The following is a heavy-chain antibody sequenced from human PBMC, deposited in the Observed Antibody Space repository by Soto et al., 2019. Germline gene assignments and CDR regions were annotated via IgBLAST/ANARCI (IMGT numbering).Heavy chain of an antibody. CDR3: ARRYGDCFDY. J-gene: IGHJ4*02. CDR2: IYYSGST. CDR1: GGSISSSSYF. V-gene: IGHV4-39*07. Sequence: PSETLSLTCSVSGGSISSSSYFWGWIRQPPGKGLEWIGSIYYSGSTNYNPSLKSRVTISVDTSKNQFSLKLSSVTAADTAVYYCARRYGDCFDYWGQGTLVTVSS. D-gene: IGHD4-17*01.